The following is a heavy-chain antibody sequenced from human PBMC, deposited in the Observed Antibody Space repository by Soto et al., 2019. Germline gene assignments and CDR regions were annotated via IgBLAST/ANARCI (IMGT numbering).Heavy chain of an antibody. CDR1: GYTFTSYG. D-gene: IGHD2-15*01. CDR2: ISAYNGNT. Sequence: ASVKVSCKASGYTFTSYGISWVRQAPGQGLEWMGWISAYNGNTNYAQKLQGRVTMTTDTSTSTAYMELRSLRSDDTAVYYCARDAGVGCSGGSCYFAYWGQGTLVTVSS. V-gene: IGHV1-18*01. J-gene: IGHJ4*02. CDR3: ARDAGVGCSGGSCYFAY.